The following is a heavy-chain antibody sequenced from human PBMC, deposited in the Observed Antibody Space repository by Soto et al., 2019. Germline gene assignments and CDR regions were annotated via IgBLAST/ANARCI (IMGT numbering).Heavy chain of an antibody. V-gene: IGHV1-8*01. CDR2: MNPNSGNT. CDR3: ARGALVRGKNKMGYYYYYMDV. D-gene: IGHD3-10*01. Sequence: ASVKVSCKASGYTFTSYDINWVRQATGQGLEWMGWMNPNSGNTGYAQKFQGRVTMTRNTSISTAYMVLSSLRSEDTAVYYCARGALVRGKNKMGYYYYYMDVWGKGTTVTVSS. CDR1: GYTFTSYD. J-gene: IGHJ6*03.